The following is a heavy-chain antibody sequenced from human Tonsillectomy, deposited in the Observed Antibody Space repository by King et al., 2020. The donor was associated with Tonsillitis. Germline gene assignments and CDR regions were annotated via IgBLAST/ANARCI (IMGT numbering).Heavy chain of an antibody. V-gene: IGHV4-34*01. Sequence: VQLQQWGAGLLKPSETLSLTCAVFGGSFSGYYWSWVRQSPGKGLEWIGEINDVGNTNYNPSIKSRVTLSVDSSKREFSLKMTSVTAADTAVYYCAITFGYGAYEYYYALDVWGQGTTVTVSS. CDR3: AITFGYGAYEYYYALDV. D-gene: IGHD4-17*01. CDR2: INDVGNT. CDR1: GGSFSGYY. J-gene: IGHJ6*02.